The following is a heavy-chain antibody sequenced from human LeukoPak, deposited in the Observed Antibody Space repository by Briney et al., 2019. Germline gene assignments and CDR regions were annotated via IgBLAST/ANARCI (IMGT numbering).Heavy chain of an antibody. V-gene: IGHV4-59*01. CDR2: IYYSGST. CDR3: ARTDAFDI. J-gene: IGHJ3*02. CDR1: GGSISSYY. Sequence: SETLFLTCTVSGGSISSYYWSWIRQPPGKGLEWIGYIYYSGSTNYNPSLRSRVTISVDTSKNQFSLKLSSVTAADTAVYYCARTDAFDIWGQGTMVTVSS.